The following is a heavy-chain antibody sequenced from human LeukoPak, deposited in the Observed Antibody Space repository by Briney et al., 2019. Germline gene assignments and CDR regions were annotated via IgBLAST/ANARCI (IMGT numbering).Heavy chain of an antibody. J-gene: IGHJ4*02. V-gene: IGHV1-69*04. Sequence: ASVKVSCKASGGTFSSYAISWVRQAPGQGLEWMGRIIPIFGIANYAQKFQSRVTITADKSTSTAYMELSSLRSEDTAVYYCARDRADYSNPVYFDYWGQGTLVTVSS. CDR3: ARDRADYSNPVYFDY. CDR1: GGTFSSYA. D-gene: IGHD4-11*01. CDR2: IIPIFGIA.